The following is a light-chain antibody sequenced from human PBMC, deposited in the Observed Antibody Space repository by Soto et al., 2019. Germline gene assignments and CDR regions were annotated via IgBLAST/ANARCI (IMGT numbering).Light chain of an antibody. CDR1: HSISSW. Sequence: DIQMTQSPSTLSASVGGTVTITCRASHSISSWLAWYQQKPGMAPKLLIYEASTLQIGVPPRFSGSGYGTEFSPTISRLQPDDSATYYCQQYDVYSTFGQGTKVEIK. V-gene: IGKV1-5*03. CDR3: QQYDVYST. CDR2: EAS. J-gene: IGKJ1*01.